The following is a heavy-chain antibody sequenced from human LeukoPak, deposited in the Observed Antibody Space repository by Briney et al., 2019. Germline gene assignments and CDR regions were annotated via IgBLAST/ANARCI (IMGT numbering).Heavy chain of an antibody. CDR2: INSDGSST. CDR3: AREIEGSGSYDY. D-gene: IGHD3-10*01. CDR1: GFTFSSYW. J-gene: IGHJ4*02. Sequence: GSLRLSCAASGFTFSSYWMHWVRQAPGKGLVWVSRINSDGSSTSYADSVKGRFTISRDNAKNTLYLQMNSLRAEDTAVYYCAREIEGSGSYDYWGQGTLVTVSS. V-gene: IGHV3-74*01.